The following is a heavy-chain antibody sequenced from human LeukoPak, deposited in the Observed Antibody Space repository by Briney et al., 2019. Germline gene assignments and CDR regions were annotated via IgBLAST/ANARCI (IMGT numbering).Heavy chain of an antibody. D-gene: IGHD4-17*01. J-gene: IGHJ4*02. CDR1: GGSISSSSYY. CDR3: ADDFGD. Sequence: KPSETLFLTCTVSGGSISSSSYYWTWIRQPAGKGLEWIGRIYPSGTTHYNPSLKSRVTMSVDTSKNQFSLKVTSVTAADTAVYYCADDFGDWGQGTLVTVSS. V-gene: IGHV4-61*02. CDR2: IYPSGTT.